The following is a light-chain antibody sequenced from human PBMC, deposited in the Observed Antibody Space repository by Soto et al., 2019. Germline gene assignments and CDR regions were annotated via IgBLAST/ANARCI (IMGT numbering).Light chain of an antibody. Sequence: QSVLTQPPSASGTPGQRVTIPCSGSSSNIGSNTVNWYQQLPGTAPKLLIYSHNQRPSGVPDRFSGSKSGTSASLAISGLQSEDEADYYCAAWGASLNGWVFGGGTKVTVL. J-gene: IGLJ3*02. CDR1: SSNIGSNT. CDR2: SHN. CDR3: AAWGASLNGWV. V-gene: IGLV1-44*01.